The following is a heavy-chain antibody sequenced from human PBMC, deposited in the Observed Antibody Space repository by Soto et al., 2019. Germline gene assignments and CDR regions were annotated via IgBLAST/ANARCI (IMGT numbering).Heavy chain of an antibody. CDR2: IKQDGSEK. CDR3: ARSHPGYNWKVGHYFDY. V-gene: IGHV3-7*01. J-gene: IGHJ4*02. Sequence: PGGSLRLSCAASGFTFSSYWMSWVRQAPGKGLEWVANIKQDGSEKYYVDSVKGRFTISRDNAKNSLYLQMNSLRAEDTAVYYCARSHPGYNWKVGHYFDYWGQGTLVTVSS. D-gene: IGHD1-20*01. CDR1: GFTFSSYW.